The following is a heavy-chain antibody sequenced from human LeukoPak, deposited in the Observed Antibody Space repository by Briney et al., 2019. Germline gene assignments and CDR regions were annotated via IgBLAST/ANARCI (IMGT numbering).Heavy chain of an antibody. J-gene: IGHJ4*02. CDR1: GLIFRKCR. D-gene: IGHD6-19*01. CDR2: INPDGSEK. Sequence: PGGSLRLSCAASGLIFRKCRMTWVRRAPGKGLEWVASINPDGSEKYYLDSVKGRFSISRDNARNSVYLQMNSLRDDDTSVYYCARDASALHWGRGTLVTVSS. V-gene: IGHV3-7*01. CDR3: ARDASALH.